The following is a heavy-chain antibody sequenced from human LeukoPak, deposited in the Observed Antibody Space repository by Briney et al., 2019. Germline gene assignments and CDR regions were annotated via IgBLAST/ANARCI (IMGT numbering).Heavy chain of an antibody. CDR3: ARGPYGSGSYY. D-gene: IGHD3-10*01. Sequence: SQTLSLTCIVSGGSISSGDYYWSWIRQPPGKGLEWIGYIYYSGTTYYNPSLKSRVTISVDTSKNQFSLKLTSATAADTAVYYCARGPYGSGSYYWGQGTLVTVSS. CDR2: IYYSGTT. V-gene: IGHV4-30-4*01. J-gene: IGHJ4*02. CDR1: GGSISSGDYY.